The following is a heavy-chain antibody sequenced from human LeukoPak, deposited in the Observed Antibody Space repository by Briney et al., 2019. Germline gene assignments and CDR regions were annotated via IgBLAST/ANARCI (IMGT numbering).Heavy chain of an antibody. D-gene: IGHD3-22*01. Sequence: ASVKVSSKASGYTFTTYAIHWVRQAPGQRLEWMGWINVGNANTKYSQKLQGRVTITRDTSASTAYMELSTLRSEDTAVYYCARVPYYYDNNWFDPWGQGTLVTVSS. CDR1: GYTFTTYA. J-gene: IGHJ5*02. CDR3: ARVPYYYDNNWFDP. CDR2: INVGNANT. V-gene: IGHV1-3*01.